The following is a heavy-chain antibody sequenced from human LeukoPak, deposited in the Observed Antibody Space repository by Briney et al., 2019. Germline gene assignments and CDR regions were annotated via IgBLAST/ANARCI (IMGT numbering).Heavy chain of an antibody. CDR1: GFTFSSYW. D-gene: IGHD6-13*01. CDR3: ARILIAAAGSAYFDY. J-gene: IGHJ4*02. CDR2: IKQDGSEK. V-gene: IGHV3-7*01. Sequence: GGSLRLSCAASGFTFSSYWMSWVRQAPGKGLEWVANIKQDGSEKYYVDSVKGRFTISRDNAKNSLYLQMNSLRAEDTAVYYSARILIAAAGSAYFDYWGQGTLVTVSS.